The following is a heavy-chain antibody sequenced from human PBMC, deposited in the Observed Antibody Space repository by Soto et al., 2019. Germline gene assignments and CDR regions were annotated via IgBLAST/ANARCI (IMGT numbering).Heavy chain of an antibody. CDR3: STQNYYAYAY. V-gene: IGHV3-15*07. J-gene: IGHJ4*02. CDR2: IKSRGDGATA. D-gene: IGHD3-22*01. CDR1: GFTFTNTW. Sequence: PRGSLRLSCTVSGFTFTNTWMNWVRQAPGKGLEWVGQIKSRGDGATADYAAPVKDRFTISRDDSKNTVSLQMNSLKTEDTAGYYCSTQNYYAYAYWGQGALVTVAS.